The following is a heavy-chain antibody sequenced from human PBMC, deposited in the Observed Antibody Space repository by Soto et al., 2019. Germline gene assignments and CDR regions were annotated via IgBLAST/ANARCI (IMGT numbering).Heavy chain of an antibody. D-gene: IGHD2-15*01. CDR1: GGSISSYY. Sequence: SSETLSLTCTVSGGSISSYYWSWIRQPPGKGLEWIGYIYYSGSTNYNPSHKSRVTISVDTSKNQFSLKMSSVTAADTAVYYCARGYIYCSGGSCYSGYYYYYMDVWGKGTTVTVSS. V-gene: IGHV4-59*01. CDR2: IYYSGST. CDR3: ARGYIYCSGGSCYSGYYYYYMDV. J-gene: IGHJ6*03.